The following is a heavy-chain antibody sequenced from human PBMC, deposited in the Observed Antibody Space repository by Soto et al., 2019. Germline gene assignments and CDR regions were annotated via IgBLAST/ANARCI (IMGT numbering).Heavy chain of an antibody. J-gene: IGHJ6*03. CDR1: GYTFTSYD. V-gene: IGHV1-8*01. CDR2: MNPNSGNT. D-gene: IGHD3-3*01. Sequence: QVQLVQSGAEVKKPGASVKVSCKASGYTFTSYDINWVRQATGQGLEWMGWMNPNSGNTGYAQKFQGRFTITRNTSISTAYMELSSLRSEDTAVYYCARGVYYDFWSGYYRDYYYYMDVWGKGTTVTVSS. CDR3: ARGVYYDFWSGYYRDYYYYMDV.